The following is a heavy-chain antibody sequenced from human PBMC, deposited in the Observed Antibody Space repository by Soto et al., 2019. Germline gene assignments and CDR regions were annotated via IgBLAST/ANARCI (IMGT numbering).Heavy chain of an antibody. CDR1: GGSVSSGTYY. Sequence: SETLSLTCAVSGGSVSSGTYYWSWIRQPPGKRLEWIGYIYYNGNTNYNPSLESRVTISVDTSKQQFSLKLSSVTAADTAVYYCARHYDSRPPAVWAQGTTVTVSS. CDR3: ARHYDSRPPAV. D-gene: IGHD3-22*01. V-gene: IGHV4-61*01. CDR2: IYYNGNT. J-gene: IGHJ6*02.